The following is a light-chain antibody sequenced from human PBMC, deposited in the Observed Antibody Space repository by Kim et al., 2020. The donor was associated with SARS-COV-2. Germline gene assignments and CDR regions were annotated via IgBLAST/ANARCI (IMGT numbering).Light chain of an antibody. J-gene: IGLJ1*01. CDR3: QVWDSSSDHDV. V-gene: IGLV3-21*04. CDR2: YDS. CDR1: NIGSKR. Sequence: APGKTARITGGGNNIGSKRVNWYQQKPGQAHVLVIYYDSDRPSGIPERFSGSNSGNTATLTISRVEAGDEADYYCQVWDSSSDHDVFGTGTKVTVL.